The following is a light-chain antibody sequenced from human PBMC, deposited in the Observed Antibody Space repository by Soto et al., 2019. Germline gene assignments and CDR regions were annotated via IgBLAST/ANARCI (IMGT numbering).Light chain of an antibody. CDR2: SAS. Sequence: DIQMTQSPSSVSASVGDRVTISCRASPGISIWLAWYQQKPGKAPSLLIYSASTLYRGVLSRFSDGGSGTAVTLTISILQPGDSAHYDCPAANSFPLTCGRGTRVHLK. J-gene: IGKJ3*01. V-gene: IGKV1-12*01. CDR1: PGISIW. CDR3: PAANSFPLT.